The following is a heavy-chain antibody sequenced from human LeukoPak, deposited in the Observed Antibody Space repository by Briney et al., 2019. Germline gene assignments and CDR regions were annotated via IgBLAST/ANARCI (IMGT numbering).Heavy chain of an antibody. J-gene: IGHJ3*02. V-gene: IGHV3-21*04. CDR2: INGDSSAR. D-gene: IGHD3-10*01. CDR3: AKVGYYYGSGSSFDI. Sequence: GGSLRLSCAASGFTFSNYAMNWVRQAPGKGLEWISYINGDSSARLYADSVKGRFTISRDNAKNSLYLQMNSLRAEDTAVYYCAKVGYYYGSGSSFDIWGQGTMVTVSS. CDR1: GFTFSNYA.